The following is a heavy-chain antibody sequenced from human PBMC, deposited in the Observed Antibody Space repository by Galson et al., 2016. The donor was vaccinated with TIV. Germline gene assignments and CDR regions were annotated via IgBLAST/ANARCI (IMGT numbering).Heavy chain of an antibody. D-gene: IGHD5-24*01. CDR1: GFTFSTYA. CDR2: IGTGGKT. CDR3: AKPDKATIDINYYFDY. V-gene: IGHV3-23*01. J-gene: IGHJ4*02. Sequence: SLRLSCAASGFTFSTYAMSWVRQAPGKGLEWVSSIGTGGKTYYADSVKGRFTISRDNSRDSLHLQMTSLRADDTAVYYCAKPDKATIDINYYFDYWGQGHLVTVS.